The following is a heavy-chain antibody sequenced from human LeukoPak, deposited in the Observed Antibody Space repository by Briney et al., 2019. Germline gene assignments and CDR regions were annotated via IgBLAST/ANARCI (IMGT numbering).Heavy chain of an antibody. CDR3: ARQDTSGYYSFDY. Sequence: GASVKVSCKASGYTFTSYAMHWVRQAPGQRLEWMGWINAGNGNTKYSQKFQGRVTITTDTSASTAYMELSSLRSEDTAVYYCARQDTSGYYSFDYWGQGTLVTVSS. CDR1: GYTFTSYA. D-gene: IGHD3-22*01. V-gene: IGHV1-3*01. J-gene: IGHJ4*02. CDR2: INAGNGNT.